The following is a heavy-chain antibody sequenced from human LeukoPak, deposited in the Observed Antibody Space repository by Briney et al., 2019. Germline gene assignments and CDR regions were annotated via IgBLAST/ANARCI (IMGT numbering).Heavy chain of an antibody. CDR3: ARLLGSRTTKVEF. D-gene: IGHD1-1*01. Sequence: PSETLSLTCTVSGGSMSNYYWSWIRQSPGKGLEWVAYIHYSGITNYNPSLKSRVTISVDTSNNKFFLNLNSVTTADTAVYFCARLLGSRTTKVEFWGQGTLVTVSS. J-gene: IGHJ4*02. CDR2: IHYSGIT. V-gene: IGHV4-59*01. CDR1: GGSMSNYY.